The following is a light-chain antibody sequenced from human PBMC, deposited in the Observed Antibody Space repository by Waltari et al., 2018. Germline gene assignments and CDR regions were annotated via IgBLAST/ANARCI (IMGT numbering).Light chain of an antibody. J-gene: IGLJ2*01. CDR3: CSYAGSSTPVV. Sequence: QSALTQPASVSGSPGQSITISCHGTSSDVGSYNLVSWYQKPPGKAPKLMIYEVSKRPSGVSNRFSGSKSGNTASLTISGLQAEDEADYYCCSYAGSSTPVVFGGGTKLTVL. V-gene: IGLV2-23*02. CDR1: SSDVGSYNL. CDR2: EVS.